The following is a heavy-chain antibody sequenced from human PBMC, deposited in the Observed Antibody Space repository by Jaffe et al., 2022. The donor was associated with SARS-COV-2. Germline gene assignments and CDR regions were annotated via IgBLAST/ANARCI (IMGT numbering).Heavy chain of an antibody. CDR1: GGSISSSSYF. D-gene: IGHD2-21*01. CDR2: IYYGGST. CDR3: ARRKGCGGDTCSGHELDF. J-gene: IGHJ4*02. V-gene: IGHV4-39*01. Sequence: QLQLRESGPGLVKPSETLSLTCTVSGGSISSSSYFWGWIRQPPGKGLESIGTIYYGGSTYYNPSLKGRVTISADTSRNQLSLKLRSVTDADTAVYYCARRKGCGGDTCSGHELDFWGQGTLVTVSS.